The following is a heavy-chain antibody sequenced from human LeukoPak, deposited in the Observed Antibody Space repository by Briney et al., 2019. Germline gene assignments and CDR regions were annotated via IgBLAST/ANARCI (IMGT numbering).Heavy chain of an antibody. CDR3: TRVRNSNNWWGAFDI. J-gene: IGHJ3*02. CDR1: GYTFDTSS. D-gene: IGHD1-1*01. V-gene: IGHV1-18*01. CDR2: ISPNNDNT. Sequence: ASVKVSCKAFGYTFDTSSISWVRQAPGQRLEWMGWISPNNDNTHYAQGVQGRVTMTTDTSRSTAYMELRSLRSGDTAVYYCTRVRNSNNWWGAFDIWGQGTMVTVSS.